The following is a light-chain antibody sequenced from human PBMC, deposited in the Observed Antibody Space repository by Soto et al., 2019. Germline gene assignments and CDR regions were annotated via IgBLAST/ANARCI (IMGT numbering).Light chain of an antibody. CDR1: QSVTSN. CDR3: QQYNNWWT. J-gene: IGKJ1*01. Sequence: EIVMTQSPATLSVSPGERVTLHCRASQSVTSNLAWYQHKPGQSPRLLIYGASTRATGIPARFSGSGSGTEFTLTISSLQSEDFAVYYCQQYNNWWTFGQGTKVDI. CDR2: GAS. V-gene: IGKV3-15*01.